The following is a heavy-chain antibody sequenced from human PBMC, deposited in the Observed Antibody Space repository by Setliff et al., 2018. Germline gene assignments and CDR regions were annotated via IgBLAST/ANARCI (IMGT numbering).Heavy chain of an antibody. J-gene: IGHJ3*02. CDR1: GGSISSYY. CDR2: IYYSGST. Sequence: SEDLSLTCTVSGGSISSYYWSWIRQPPGKGLEWIGYIYYSGSTNYNPSLKSRVTISVDTSKNQFSLKLSSVTAADTAVYYCARGGNDYKWGAFDIWGQGTMVTVSS. V-gene: IGHV4-59*01. CDR3: ARGGNDYKWGAFDI. D-gene: IGHD4-4*01.